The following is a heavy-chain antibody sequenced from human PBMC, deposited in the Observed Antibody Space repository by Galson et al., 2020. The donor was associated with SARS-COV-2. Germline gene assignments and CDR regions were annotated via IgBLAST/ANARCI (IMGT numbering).Heavy chain of an antibody. CDR2: ISHDGSNK. J-gene: IGHJ4*02. CDR1: GFTFSNFA. V-gene: IGHV3-30*04. CDR3: AREGPDYTSSYFDY. D-gene: IGHD6-6*01. Sequence: TGGSLRLSCAASGFTFSNFAMHWVRQAAGKGLEWVAIISHDGSNKYNTDSMKGRFPISRDNSKNTLYLQVNSLRDEDTAVYYCAREGPDYTSSYFDYWGQGTPVTVSS.